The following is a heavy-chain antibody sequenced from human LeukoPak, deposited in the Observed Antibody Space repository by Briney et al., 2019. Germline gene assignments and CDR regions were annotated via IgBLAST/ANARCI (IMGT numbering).Heavy chain of an antibody. CDR3: AKGVRGDSSGYYVIDY. J-gene: IGHJ4*02. CDR2: ISGSGGST. D-gene: IGHD3-22*01. CDR1: GLTFSSYA. Sequence: PGGSLRLSCAASGLTFSSYAMSWVRQAPGKGLEWVSAISGSGGSTYYADSVKGRFTISRDNSKNTLYLQMNSLRAEDTAVYYCAKGVRGDSSGYYVIDYWGQGTLVTVSS. V-gene: IGHV3-23*01.